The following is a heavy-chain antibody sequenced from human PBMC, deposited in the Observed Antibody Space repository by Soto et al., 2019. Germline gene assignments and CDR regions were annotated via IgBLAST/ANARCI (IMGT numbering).Heavy chain of an antibody. D-gene: IGHD6-19*01. J-gene: IGHJ6*02. CDR1: GYTFTSYG. V-gene: IGHV1-18*04. Sequence: ASVKVSCKASGYTFTSYGISWVRQAPGQGLEWMGWISAYNGNTNYAQKLQGRVTMTTDTSTSTAYMELRSLRSDDTAVYYCARENSPYSSGWYRRHYYYGMDVWGQGTTVTVSS. CDR3: ARENSPYSSGWYRRHYYYGMDV. CDR2: ISAYNGNT.